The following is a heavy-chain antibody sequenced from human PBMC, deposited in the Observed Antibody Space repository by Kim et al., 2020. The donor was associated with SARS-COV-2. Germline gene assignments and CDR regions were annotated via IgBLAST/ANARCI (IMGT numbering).Heavy chain of an antibody. CDR2: IYYSGST. CDR1: GGSISSSSYY. J-gene: IGHJ5*02. Sequence: SETLSLTYTVSGGSISSSSYYWGWIRQPPGKGLEWIGSIYYSGSTYYNPSLKSRVTISVDTSKNQFSLKLSSVTAADTAVYYCARHSLRFLEWANGFDPWGQGTLVTVSS. CDR3: ARHSLRFLEWANGFDP. D-gene: IGHD3-3*01. V-gene: IGHV4-39*01.